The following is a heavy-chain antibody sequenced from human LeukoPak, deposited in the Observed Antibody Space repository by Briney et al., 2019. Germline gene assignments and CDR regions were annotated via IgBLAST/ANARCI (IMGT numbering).Heavy chain of an antibody. Sequence: ASVKVSCKASGYTFTGYYMHWVRQAPGQGLEWMGWINPNSGGTNYAQKFQGRVTMTRDTSISTAYMELSRLRSDDTAVYYCARITMVRGAGWYAFDIWGQGTMVTVSS. CDR3: ARITMVRGAGWYAFDI. CDR1: GYTFTGYY. CDR2: INPNSGGT. D-gene: IGHD3-10*01. J-gene: IGHJ3*02. V-gene: IGHV1-2*02.